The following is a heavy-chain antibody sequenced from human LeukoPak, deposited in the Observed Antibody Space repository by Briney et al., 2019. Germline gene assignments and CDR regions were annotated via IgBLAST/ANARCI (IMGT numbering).Heavy chain of an antibody. D-gene: IGHD3-22*01. CDR1: GGTFSSYA. V-gene: IGHV1-69*05. CDR2: IIPIIGTA. CDR3: ARATTYYYDSTWFDP. J-gene: IGHJ5*02. Sequence: GASVKVSCKASGGTFSSYAISWVRQAPGQGLEWMGGIIPIIGTANYAQKFQGRVTITTDESTSTAYMELSSLRSEDTAVYYGARATTYYYDSTWFDPWGQGTLVTVSS.